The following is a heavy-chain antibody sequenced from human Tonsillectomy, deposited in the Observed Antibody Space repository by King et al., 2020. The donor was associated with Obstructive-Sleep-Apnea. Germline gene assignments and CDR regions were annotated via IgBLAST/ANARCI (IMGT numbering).Heavy chain of an antibody. Sequence: VQLQESGPGLVKPSETLSLTCTVSGYSISSGYYWGWIRQPPGKGLEWIGRIYHSGSTYYNPSLKSRVTISVDTSKNQFSLKLSSVTAADTAVYYCAREADYYDSSGYLPHYWYFDLWGRGTLVTVSS. D-gene: IGHD3-22*01. CDR3: AREADYYDSSGYLPHYWYFDL. CDR1: GYSISSGYY. J-gene: IGHJ2*01. CDR2: IYHSGST. V-gene: IGHV4-38-2*02.